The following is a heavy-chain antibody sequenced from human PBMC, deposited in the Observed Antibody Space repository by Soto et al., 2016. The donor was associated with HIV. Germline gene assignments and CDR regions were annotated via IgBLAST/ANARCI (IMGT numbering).Heavy chain of an antibody. CDR1: GFTFSSYA. J-gene: IGHJ4*02. CDR3: ARGDATQGVDY. CDR2: ISYDGSNK. V-gene: IGHV3-30*04. Sequence: VQLVESGGGVVQPGRSLRLSCAASGFTFSSYAMHWVRQAPGKGLEWVAVISYDGSNKYYADSVKGRFTISRDNSKNTLYLQMNSLRAEDTAVYYCARGDATQGVDYWGQGT.